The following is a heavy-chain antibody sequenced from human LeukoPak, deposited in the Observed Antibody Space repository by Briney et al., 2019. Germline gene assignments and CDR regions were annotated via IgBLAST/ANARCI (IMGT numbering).Heavy chain of an antibody. CDR1: GFTFSSYE. Sequence: GGSLRLSCAASGFTFSSYEMNWVRQAPGKGLEWVSYISSSGSTIYYADSVKGRFTISRDNAKNSLYLQMNSLRAEDTALYYCARDRLGMDYWGQGTLVTAST. CDR2: ISSSGSTI. D-gene: IGHD7-27*01. V-gene: IGHV3-48*03. CDR3: ARDRLGMDY. J-gene: IGHJ4*02.